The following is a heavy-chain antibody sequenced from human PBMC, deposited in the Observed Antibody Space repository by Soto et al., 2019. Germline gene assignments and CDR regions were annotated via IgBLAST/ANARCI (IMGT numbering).Heavy chain of an antibody. CDR3: ASSSAHYYGMDV. V-gene: IGHV1-3*01. D-gene: IGHD6-6*01. CDR2: INAGNGNT. Sequence: ASVKVSCKASGYTFTSYAMHWVRQAPGQRLEWMGWINAGNGNTKYSQKFQGRVTITRDTSASTAYMELSSLRSEDTAVYYCASSSAHYYGMDVWGQGTTVTVSS. CDR1: GYTFTSYA. J-gene: IGHJ6*02.